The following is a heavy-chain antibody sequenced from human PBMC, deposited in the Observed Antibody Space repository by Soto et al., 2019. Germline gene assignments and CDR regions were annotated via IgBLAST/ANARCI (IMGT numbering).Heavy chain of an antibody. Sequence: SGPTLVKPTQTLTLTCTFSGFSLSTSGVGVGWIRQPPGKALEWLSLIYWDDDKRYSPSLMSRLTITKDTSKNQVVLTRTNMDPVDTATYYCALYGSGSYYFYYWGQGTLVTVSS. CDR3: ALYGSGSYYFYY. J-gene: IGHJ4*02. CDR1: GFSLSTSGVG. D-gene: IGHD3-10*01. CDR2: IYWDDDK. V-gene: IGHV2-5*02.